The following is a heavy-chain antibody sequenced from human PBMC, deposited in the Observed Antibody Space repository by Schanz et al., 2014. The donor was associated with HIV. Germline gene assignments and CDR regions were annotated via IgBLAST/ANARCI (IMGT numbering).Heavy chain of an antibody. CDR2: ISPYNGNT. J-gene: IGHJ4*02. Sequence: QVQLVQSGAEVKKPGASVKVSCKASGYTFNSYGISWVRQAPGQGLEWMGWISPYNGNTNYVEKFQGRVTMTTDTATFTAYMELRNLRSDDAAVYFCARHLAYTSDWYSEVFAFDSWGQGTLVTVSP. CDR1: GYTFNSYG. CDR3: ARHLAYTSDWYSEVFAFDS. V-gene: IGHV1-18*01. D-gene: IGHD6-13*01.